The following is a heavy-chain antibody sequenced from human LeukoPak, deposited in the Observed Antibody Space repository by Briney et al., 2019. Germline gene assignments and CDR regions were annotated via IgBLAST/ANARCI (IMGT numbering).Heavy chain of an antibody. Sequence: SETLSLTCAVYGGSFSGYYWSWIRQPPGKGLEWIGEINHSGSTNYNPSLKSRVTISVDTSKNQFSLKLSSVTAADTAVYYCARGRLVRGVIITRIGWFDPWGQGTLVTASS. CDR1: GGSFSGYY. J-gene: IGHJ5*02. CDR2: INHSGST. V-gene: IGHV4-34*01. CDR3: ARGRLVRGVIITRIGWFDP. D-gene: IGHD3-10*01.